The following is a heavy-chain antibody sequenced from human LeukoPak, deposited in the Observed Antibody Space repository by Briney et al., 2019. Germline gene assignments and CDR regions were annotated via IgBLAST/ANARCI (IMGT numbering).Heavy chain of an antibody. CDR1: GFTFSSYA. CDR3: AKSAGLDSQLGPYYYYYGMYV. CDR2: IRGNAGST. J-gene: IGHJ6*04. Sequence: PGGSLRLSCAASGFTFSSYAMSWVRQAPGKGLEWVSAIRGNAGSTYYADSVKGRFTISRDNSKNTLYLQMNSLRAQDTAVYYCAKSAGLDSQLGPYYYYYGMYVWGKGTTVTVSS. D-gene: IGHD6-13*01. V-gene: IGHV3-23*01.